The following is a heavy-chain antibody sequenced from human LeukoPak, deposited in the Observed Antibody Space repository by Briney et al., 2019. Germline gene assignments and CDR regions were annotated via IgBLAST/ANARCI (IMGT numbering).Heavy chain of an antibody. J-gene: IGHJ4*02. CDR1: GDSVSSINGA. V-gene: IGHV6-1*01. CDR2: TYYRSKWYD. CDR3: ARDLGNTGWYTFDY. D-gene: IGHD6-19*01. Sequence: SQNLSLTCAISGDSVSSINGAWNWIRQSPSRGLEWLGRTYYRSKWYDEYAESMRGRITISPDTSMNQYSLHVLSVTPEDTAVYYCARDLGNTGWYTFDYWGQGILVTVSS.